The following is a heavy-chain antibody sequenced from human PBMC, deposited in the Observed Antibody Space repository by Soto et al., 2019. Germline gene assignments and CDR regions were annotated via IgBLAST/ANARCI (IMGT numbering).Heavy chain of an antibody. V-gene: IGHV4-34*01. CDR3: ARLSIAAAGSYSLRFDY. J-gene: IGHJ4*02. Sequence: SETLSLTCAVYGGSFSGYYWSWIRQPPGKGLEWIGEINHSGSTNYNPSLKSRVTISVDTSKNQFSLKLSSVTAADTAVYYCARLSIAAAGSYSLRFDYWGQGTLVTVSS. CDR2: INHSGST. CDR1: GGSFSGYY. D-gene: IGHD6-13*01.